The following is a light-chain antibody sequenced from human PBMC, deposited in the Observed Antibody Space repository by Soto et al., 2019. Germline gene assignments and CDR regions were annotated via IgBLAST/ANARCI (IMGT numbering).Light chain of an antibody. CDR1: SSDIGDYNY. CDR3: SSYAGRATVV. J-gene: IGLJ2*01. V-gene: IGLV2-8*01. Sequence: QSALTQPPSSSGSPGQSVTISCTGTSSDIGDYNYVSWFQQHPGKASQLIIFEVTNRPSGVPDRFSGSKSGNTASLTVSGLQADDEADYYCSSYAGRATVVFGGGTKLTVL. CDR2: EVT.